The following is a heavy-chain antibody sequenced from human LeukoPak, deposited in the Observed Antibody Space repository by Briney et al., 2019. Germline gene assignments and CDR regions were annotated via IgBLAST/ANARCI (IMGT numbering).Heavy chain of an antibody. CDR1: GFTFSSYS. J-gene: IGHJ6*02. CDR2: ISSSSSYI. D-gene: IGHD3-10*01. Sequence: GGSLRLSCAASGFTFSSYSMNWVRQAPGKGLEWVSAISSSSSYIYYADSVKGRFTISRDNAKNSLYLQMNSLRAEDTAVYYCARDLLLWFGEYPFGGMDVWGQGTTVTVSS. CDR3: ARDLLLWFGEYPFGGMDV. V-gene: IGHV3-21*01.